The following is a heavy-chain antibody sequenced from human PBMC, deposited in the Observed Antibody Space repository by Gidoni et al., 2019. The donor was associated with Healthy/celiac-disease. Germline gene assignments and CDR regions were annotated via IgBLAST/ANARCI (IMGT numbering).Heavy chain of an antibody. CDR2: IIPIFGTA. CDR1: GGTFSSYA. J-gene: IGHJ4*02. CDR3: ARDRLGYGDYGD. D-gene: IGHD4-17*01. Sequence: VQRGQSGAEVKKPGSSVKVSGKDSGGTFSSYASSWVRQSPGQGLEWMGGIIPIFGTANYAQKFPGSVTITADESTSTAYMELSSLRSEDTAVYYCARDRLGYGDYGDWGQGTLVTVSS. V-gene: IGHV1-69*01.